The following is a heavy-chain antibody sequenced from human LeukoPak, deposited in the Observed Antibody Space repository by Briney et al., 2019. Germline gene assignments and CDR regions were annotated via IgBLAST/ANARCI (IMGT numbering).Heavy chain of an antibody. J-gene: IGHJ4*02. CDR2: INTNTGNP. V-gene: IGHV7-4-1*02. CDR3: ARDRWGLRYFDWLFILYD. CDR1: GYTFTSYA. D-gene: IGHD3-9*01. Sequence: ASVKVSCKASGYTFTSYAMNWVRQAPGQGLEWMGWINTNTGNPTYAQGFTGRFVFSLDTSVSTAYLQISSLKAEDTAVYYCARDRWGLRYFDWLFILYDWGQGTLVTVSS.